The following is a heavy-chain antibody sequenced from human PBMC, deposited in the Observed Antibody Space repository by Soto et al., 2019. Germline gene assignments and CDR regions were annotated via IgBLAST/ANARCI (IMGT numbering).Heavy chain of an antibody. CDR3: ARDRSSGKGVEPKYYFDY. CDR1: GFIFSDYY. J-gene: IGHJ4*02. V-gene: IGHV3-11*05. D-gene: IGHD3-10*01. CDR2: ISNSATHT. Sequence: PGGSLRLSCAASGFIFSDYYMSWIRQAPGKGLEWVSEISNSATHTKYADSVKGRFTISRDNAKNSVYLQMNSLRAEDTAVYYCARDRSSGKGVEPKYYFDYWGQGTLVTVSS.